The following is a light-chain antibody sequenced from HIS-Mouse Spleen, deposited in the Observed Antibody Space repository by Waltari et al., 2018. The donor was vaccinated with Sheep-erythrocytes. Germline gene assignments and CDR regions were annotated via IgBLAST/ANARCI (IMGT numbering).Light chain of an antibody. V-gene: IGLV3-21*02. J-gene: IGLJ2*01. CDR2: DGS. CDR3: QVWDSSSDPVV. Sequence: SYVLTQPPSVSVAPGQTARITCGGNNIGSKSVHWYQQKPCQAPVLVVYDGSDRPPGIPERFSGSNSGNTATLTISRVEAGDEADYYCQVWDSSSDPVVFGGGTKLTVL. CDR1: NIGSKS.